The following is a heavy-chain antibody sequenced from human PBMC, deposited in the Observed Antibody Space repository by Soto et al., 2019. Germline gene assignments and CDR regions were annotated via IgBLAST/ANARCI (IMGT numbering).Heavy chain of an antibody. J-gene: IGHJ4*01. CDR2: IKSKIDGGTT. CDR1: GFTFTTAW. V-gene: IGHV3-15*07. Sequence: EVQLVESGGGLVEPGGSLRLYCAASGFTFTTAWINWVRQAPGKGLEWVGRIKSKIDGGTTDFAAPVKGRFAISRDDSRYMMYFQMNSLEIEDTAVYYCTTHSHFTMKLVRFDYWGLGTLVTVSS. CDR3: TTHSHFTMKLVRFDY. D-gene: IGHD3-22*01.